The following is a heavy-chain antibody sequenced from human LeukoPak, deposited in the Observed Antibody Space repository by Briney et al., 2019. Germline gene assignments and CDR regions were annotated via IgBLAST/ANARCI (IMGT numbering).Heavy chain of an antibody. V-gene: IGHV1-3*01. J-gene: IGHJ5*02. CDR3: AREGYCSGGSCYTPVSWFDP. Sequence: ASVKVSCKASEYTFTSYAMHWVRQAPGQRLEWMGWINAGNDNTKYSQNFQGRVTITRDTSASTTYMELNSLTSEDTAMYYCAREGYCSGGSCYTPVSWFDPWGRGTLVTVSS. CDR1: EYTFTSYA. D-gene: IGHD2-15*01. CDR2: INAGNDNT.